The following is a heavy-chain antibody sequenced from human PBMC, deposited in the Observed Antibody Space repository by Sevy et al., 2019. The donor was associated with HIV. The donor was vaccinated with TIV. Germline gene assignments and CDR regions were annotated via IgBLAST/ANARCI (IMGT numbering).Heavy chain of an antibody. Sequence: SETLSLTCAVSGASISRTSYYWGWIRQPPGKGLEWIGSIFYSGTTYYNPSLKSRVTISVDTSINQFSLKLNSVTAADTAVYCCARLDSTYGGISVNDWCQGTLLTVSS. CDR3: ARLDSTYGGISVND. J-gene: IGHJ1*01. CDR2: IFYSGTT. D-gene: IGHD4-17*01. V-gene: IGHV4-39*01. CDR1: GASISRTSYY.